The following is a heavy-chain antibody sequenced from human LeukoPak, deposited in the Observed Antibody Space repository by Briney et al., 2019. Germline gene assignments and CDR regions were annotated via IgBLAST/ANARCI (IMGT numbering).Heavy chain of an antibody. CDR3: ARGRGYCSSTSCYHFDY. CDR2: MNPNSGNT. J-gene: IGHJ4*02. Sequence: ASVKVPCKASGYTFTSYDINWVRQATGQGLEWMGWMNPNSGNTGYAQKFQGRVTITRNTSISTAYMELSSLRSEDTAVYYCARGRGYCSSTSCYHFDYWGQGTLVTVSS. V-gene: IGHV1-8*03. D-gene: IGHD2-2*01. CDR1: GYTFTSYD.